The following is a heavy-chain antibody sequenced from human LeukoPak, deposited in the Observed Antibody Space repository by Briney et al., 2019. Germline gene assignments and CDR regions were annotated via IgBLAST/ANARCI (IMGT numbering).Heavy chain of an antibody. J-gene: IGHJ5*02. V-gene: IGHV1-69*06. Sequence: GASVNVSYKASGRTFSIYAISWVRQAPGQGLEWMGRIIPIFGTANYAQKFQGRVTITADKSTSTAYMELSSLRSEDTAVYYCARDETGQLVPWFDPWGQGTLVTVSS. CDR3: ARDETGQLVPWFDP. D-gene: IGHD6-6*01. CDR2: IIPIFGTA. CDR1: GRTFSIYA.